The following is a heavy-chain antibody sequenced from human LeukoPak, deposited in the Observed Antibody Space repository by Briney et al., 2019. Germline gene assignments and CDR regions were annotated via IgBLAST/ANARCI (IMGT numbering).Heavy chain of an antibody. J-gene: IGHJ3*02. CDR1: GYTFTSYG. CDR2: IIPLLGVT. V-gene: IGHV1-69*04. CDR3: ARARTMITFGGVRHAFDI. Sequence: GASVKVSCKTSGYTFTSYGVNWVRQAPGQGLEWVGRIIPLLGVTNHAQKLQGRVTVTADPATNTAYMELSSLIPDDTAVYYCARARTMITFGGVRHAFDIWGQGTLVTVSS. D-gene: IGHD3-16*01.